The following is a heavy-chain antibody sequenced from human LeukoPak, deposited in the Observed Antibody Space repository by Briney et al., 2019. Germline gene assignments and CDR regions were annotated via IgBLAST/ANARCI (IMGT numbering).Heavy chain of an antibody. Sequence: TSAKVSCKASGYTFTSYGISWVRQAPGQGLEWMGWISAYNGNTNYAQKLQGRVTMTTDTSTSTAYMELRSLRSDDTAVYYCARTGQYLTGYSSSWAYYMDVWGKGTTVTVSS. CDR2: ISAYNGNT. D-gene: IGHD6-13*01. CDR1: GYTFTSYG. V-gene: IGHV1-18*01. CDR3: ARTGQYLTGYSSSWAYYMDV. J-gene: IGHJ6*03.